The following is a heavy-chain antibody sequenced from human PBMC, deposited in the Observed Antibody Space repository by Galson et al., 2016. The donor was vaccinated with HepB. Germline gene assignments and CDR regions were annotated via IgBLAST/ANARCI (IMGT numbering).Heavy chain of an antibody. CDR3: ARWLSWSAEPDGFDI. CDR2: IYYSGNT. V-gene: IGHV4-39*01. D-gene: IGHD5-12*01. CDR1: GDSISRGNYC. Sequence: ETLSLTCSVSGDSISRGNYCWGWIRQPPGKRPEWIGNIYYSGNTYYNPSLRSRVTISVDSAKNQFPLKLISVTAADTAMYYCARWLSWSAEPDGFDIWGQGTMVTVSS. J-gene: IGHJ3*02.